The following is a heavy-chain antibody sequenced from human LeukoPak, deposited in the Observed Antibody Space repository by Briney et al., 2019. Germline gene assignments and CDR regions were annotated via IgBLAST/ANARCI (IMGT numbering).Heavy chain of an antibody. D-gene: IGHD2-15*01. Sequence: GASVKVSCKASGYTFTSYAMHWVRQAPGHRLEWMGWINAGNGNTKYSQKFQGRVTITRDTSASTAYMELSSLRSEDTAVYYCARDSGSCYDCRYFDLWGRGTLVTVSS. CDR1: GYTFTSYA. CDR2: INAGNGNT. J-gene: IGHJ2*01. CDR3: ARDSGSCYDCRYFDL. V-gene: IGHV1-3*01.